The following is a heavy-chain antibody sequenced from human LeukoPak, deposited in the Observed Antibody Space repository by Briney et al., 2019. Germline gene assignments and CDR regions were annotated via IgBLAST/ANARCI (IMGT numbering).Heavy chain of an antibody. CDR2: IQYDERNK. V-gene: IGHV3-30*02. D-gene: IGHD1-1*01. J-gene: IGHJ5*02. CDR1: GCTFSNYG. Sequence: PGRSLRLSCAASGCTFSNYGMHWVRQAPGKGLEWMTFIQYDERNKKYADSVKGRFTISRDNSKNTLYLQMNSLRTEDTAIYYCVKDYGTRGTGGAYLDAWGQGTLVTVSS. CDR3: VKDYGTRGTGGAYLDA.